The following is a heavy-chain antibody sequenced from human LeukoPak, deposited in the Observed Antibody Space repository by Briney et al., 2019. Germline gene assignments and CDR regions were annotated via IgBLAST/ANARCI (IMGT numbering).Heavy chain of an antibody. CDR2: INSDGSST. D-gene: IGHD3-16*02. V-gene: IGHV3-74*03. Sequence: PGGSLRLSCVASGFTFSSYWMHWVRQAPGKGLVWVSRINSDGSSTKCADSVKGRFTISRDNAKNTLYLQMNSLRAEDTAVYYCAKSHRGPRFWGSYRSGGPECDYWGQGTLVTVSS. J-gene: IGHJ4*02. CDR3: AKSHRGPRFWGSYRSGGPECDY. CDR1: GFTFSSYW.